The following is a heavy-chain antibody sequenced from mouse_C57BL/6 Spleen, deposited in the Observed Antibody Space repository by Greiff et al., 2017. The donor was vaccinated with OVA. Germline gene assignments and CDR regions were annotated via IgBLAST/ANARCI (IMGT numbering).Heavy chain of an antibody. CDR2: IDPSDSET. J-gene: IGHJ2*01. V-gene: IGHV1-52*01. CDR1: GYTFTSYW. CDR3: ARHSLLWLREGNFDY. Sequence: VQLQQPGAELVRPGSSVKLSCKASGYTFTSYWMHWVKQRPIQGLEWIGNIDPSDSETHYNQKFKDKATLTVDKSSSTAYMQLSSLTSEDSAVYYCARHSLLWLREGNFDYWGQGTTLTVSS. D-gene: IGHD2-2*01.